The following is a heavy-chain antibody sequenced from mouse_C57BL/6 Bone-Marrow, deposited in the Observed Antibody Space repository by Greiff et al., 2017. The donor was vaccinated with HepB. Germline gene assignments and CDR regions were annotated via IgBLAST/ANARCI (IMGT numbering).Heavy chain of an antibody. CDR3: ARPYYGNYEAWFAY. D-gene: IGHD2-10*01. CDR1: GYAFSSSW. CDR2: IYPGDGDT. J-gene: IGHJ3*01. V-gene: IGHV1-82*01. Sequence: VQLQQSGPELVKPGASVKISCKASGYAFSSSWMNWVKQRPGKGLEWIGRIYPGDGDTNYNGKFKGKATLTADKSSSTAYMQLSSLTSEDSAVYFCARPYYGNYEAWFAYWGQGTLVTVSA.